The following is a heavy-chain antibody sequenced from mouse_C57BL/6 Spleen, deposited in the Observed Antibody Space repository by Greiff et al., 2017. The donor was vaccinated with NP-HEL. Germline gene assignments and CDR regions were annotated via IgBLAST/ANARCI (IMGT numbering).Heavy chain of an antibody. V-gene: IGHV1-50*01. D-gene: IGHD1-1*01. J-gene: IGHJ4*01. CDR2: IDPSDSYS. CDR1: GYTFTSYW. Sequence: QVQLQQPGAELVKPGASVKLSCKASGYTFTSYWMQWVKQRPGQGLEWIGEIDPSDSYSNYNQKFKGKATLTVDTSSSTAYMQLSSLTSEDSAVYYCARSHYYGSSSFYYAMDYWGQGTSVTVSS. CDR3: ARSHYYGSSSFYYAMDY.